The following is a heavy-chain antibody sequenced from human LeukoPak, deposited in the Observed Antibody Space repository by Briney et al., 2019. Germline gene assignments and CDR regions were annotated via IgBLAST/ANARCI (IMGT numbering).Heavy chain of an antibody. Sequence: GGSLRLSCAASGFTFSSYAMSWVRQAPGKGLEWVSSISSSSSYIYYADSVKGRFTISRDNAKNSLYLQMNSLRAEDTAVYYCARSPLIFIAAAGKTLDYWGQGTLVTVSS. CDR1: GFTFSSYA. D-gene: IGHD6-13*01. CDR2: ISSSSSYI. CDR3: ARSPLIFIAAAGKTLDY. J-gene: IGHJ4*02. V-gene: IGHV3-21*01.